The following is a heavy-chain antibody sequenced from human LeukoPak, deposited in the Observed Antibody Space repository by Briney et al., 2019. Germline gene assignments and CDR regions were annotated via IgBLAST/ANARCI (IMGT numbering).Heavy chain of an antibody. CDR2: ISYDGSNK. D-gene: IGHD6-19*01. CDR3: AKDGSGWN. CDR1: GFTFSSYG. V-gene: IGHV3-30*18. J-gene: IGHJ4*02. Sequence: PGGSLRLSCAASGFTFSSYGMHWVRQAPGKGLEWVAVISYDGSNKYYADCVKGRFTISRDNSKNTLYLQMNSLRAEDTAVYYCAKDGSGWNWGQGTLVTVSS.